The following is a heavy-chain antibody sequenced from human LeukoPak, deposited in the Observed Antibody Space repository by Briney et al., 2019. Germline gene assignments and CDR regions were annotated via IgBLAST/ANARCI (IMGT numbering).Heavy chain of an antibody. CDR3: VKDLGSAITSALALDV. V-gene: IGHV3-7*03. D-gene: IGHD2-15*01. CDR2: IKQDGSEK. CDR1: GFTFSSYS. J-gene: IGHJ6*02. Sequence: GGSLRLSCAASGFTFSSYSMNWVRQAPGKGLEWVANIKQDGSEKYYVDSVKGRFTISRDNRKNLLHLLMNSLRPDDSAVYYCVKDLGSAITSALALDVWGQGTTVTVSS.